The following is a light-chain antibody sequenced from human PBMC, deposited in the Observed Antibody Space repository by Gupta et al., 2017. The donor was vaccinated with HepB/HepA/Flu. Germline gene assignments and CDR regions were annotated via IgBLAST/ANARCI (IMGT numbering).Light chain of an antibody. V-gene: IGKV3-15*01. CDR2: GAS. Sequence: EIVMTQSPATLSVSPGARASFSCRASQSVSSSSAWYQQKPGQAPRLLIYGASTRATGIPARFRGSGSGTEFTLTISSLQSEDFAVYYCQQYKHWPLWTFGQGTKVEIK. CDR1: QSVSSS. J-gene: IGKJ1*01. CDR3: QQYKHWPLWT.